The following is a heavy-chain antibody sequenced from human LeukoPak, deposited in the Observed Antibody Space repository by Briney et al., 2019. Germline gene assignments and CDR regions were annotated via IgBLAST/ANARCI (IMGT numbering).Heavy chain of an antibody. CDR3: ASTFDLLNGYSDSAKWFDT. Sequence: PGGSLRLSCAASGFTFSSYEMNWVRQAPGKGLEWVSSISDSGTDVNYADSVKGRFTISRDNFRNFLSLQMNSLRAEDTAVYYCASTFDLLNGYSDSAKWFDTWGQGTLVTVS. CDR2: ISDSGTDV. D-gene: IGHD3-9*01. CDR1: GFTFSSYE. J-gene: IGHJ5*02. V-gene: IGHV3-48*03.